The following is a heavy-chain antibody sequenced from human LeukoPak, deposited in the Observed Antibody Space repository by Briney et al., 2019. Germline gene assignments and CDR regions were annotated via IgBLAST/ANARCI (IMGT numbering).Heavy chain of an antibody. D-gene: IGHD4-17*01. CDR1: GFSVNDNY. Sequence: GGSLRLSCAVSGFSVNDNYMSWVRQAPGKALQWVSVMFPDGRTYYADSVKGRFTISRDLARNTLLLQMHSLRADDTAVHYCARTNPVYGDYDYWGQGTLVTVSS. CDR2: MFPDGRT. J-gene: IGHJ4*02. CDR3: ARTNPVYGDYDY. V-gene: IGHV3-53*01.